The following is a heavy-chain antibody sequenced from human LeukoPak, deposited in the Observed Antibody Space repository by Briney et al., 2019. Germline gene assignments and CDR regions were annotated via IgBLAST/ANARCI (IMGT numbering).Heavy chain of an antibody. V-gene: IGHV1-8*01. J-gene: IGHJ6*03. CDR1: GYTFTSYD. D-gene: IGHD3-10*01. CDR3: ARGRRYYGSGSYYGRRYYYYYMDV. CDR2: MNPNSGNT. Sequence: GASVKVSCKASGYTFTSYDINWVRQATGQGLEWMGWMNPNSGNTGYAQKFQGRVTMTRNTSISTAYMELSSLRSEDTAVYYCARGRRYYGSGSYYGRRYYYYYMDVWGKGTTVTISS.